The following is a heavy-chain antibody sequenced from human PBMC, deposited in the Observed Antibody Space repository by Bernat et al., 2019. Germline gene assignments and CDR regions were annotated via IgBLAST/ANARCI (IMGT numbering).Heavy chain of an antibody. Sequence: VQLVESGGGVVQPGRSLRLSCAASGFSFSSFTMNWVRQAPGKGLEWVSSISSGSTYIYYADSVKGRFTISRNNAKNSLSLQMNSLRAEDTAVYYCARGTGVSDYWGQGTLVTVSS. CDR2: ISSGSTYI. CDR3: ARGTGVSDY. V-gene: IGHV3-21*01. CDR1: GFSFSSFT. J-gene: IGHJ4*02. D-gene: IGHD4-23*01.